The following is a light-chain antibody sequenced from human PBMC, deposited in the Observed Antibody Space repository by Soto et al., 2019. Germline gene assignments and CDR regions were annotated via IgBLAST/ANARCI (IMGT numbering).Light chain of an antibody. CDR2: SNN. V-gene: IGLV1-47*02. Sequence: QSVLTQPPSVSGTPGQRVTISCSGSSSNIGRNHVYWYQQLPGTAPKVLIYSNNQRPSGVPDRFSGSKSGTSASLTISGLRSEDEADYHCAAWDDSLSSPVVGAGTQLTV. CDR3: AAWDDSLSSPV. J-gene: IGLJ7*01. CDR1: SSNIGRNH.